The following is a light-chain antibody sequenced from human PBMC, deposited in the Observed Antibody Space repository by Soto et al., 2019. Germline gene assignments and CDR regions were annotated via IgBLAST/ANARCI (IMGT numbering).Light chain of an antibody. Sequence: DIQLTQSPSTLSASVGDRATITCRASQSISSWLAWYQQKPGKAPKLLIYRASSLQSGVPSRFSGSGSGTEFTLTISSLQPDDFATYYCQQYNSYSLTFGGGTKVEIK. CDR3: QQYNSYSLT. V-gene: IGKV1-5*03. J-gene: IGKJ4*01. CDR1: QSISSW. CDR2: RAS.